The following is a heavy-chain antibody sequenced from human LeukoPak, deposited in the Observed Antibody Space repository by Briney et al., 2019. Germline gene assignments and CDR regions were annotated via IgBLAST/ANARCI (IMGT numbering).Heavy chain of an antibody. CDR2: INLNDATI. V-gene: IGHV1-46*01. Sequence: ASVKVSCKASGYTFTSYDINWVRQAPGQGLEWMGLINLNDATIDYAQKFRGRITMTRDTSTSTVYMELTSLRSEDTAVYYCVRESATFKHFDYWGQGTLVTVSS. CDR3: VRESATFKHFDY. J-gene: IGHJ4*02. CDR1: GYTFTSYD.